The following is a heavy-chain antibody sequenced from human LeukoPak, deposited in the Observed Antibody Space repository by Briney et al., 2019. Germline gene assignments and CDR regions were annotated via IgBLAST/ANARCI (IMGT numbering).Heavy chain of an antibody. Sequence: GGSLRLSCAASGFTFSSYAMSWVRQAPGKGLEWVSAISGSGGSTYYADSVKGRFTISRDNSKNTLYLQMNSLRAEDTAVYYCAKGGSYHSSSLYAFDIWGQGTMVTVSS. D-gene: IGHD1-26*01. V-gene: IGHV3-23*01. CDR1: GFTFSSYA. CDR3: AKGGSYHSSSLYAFDI. J-gene: IGHJ3*02. CDR2: ISGSGGST.